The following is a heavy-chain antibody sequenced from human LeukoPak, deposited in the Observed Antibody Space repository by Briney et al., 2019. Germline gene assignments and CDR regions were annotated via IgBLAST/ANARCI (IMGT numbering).Heavy chain of an antibody. CDR2: INPNSGGT. J-gene: IGHJ5*02. D-gene: IGHD2-15*01. V-gene: IGHV1-2*02. Sequence: GASVKVSCKASGYTFTGYYMHWVRQAPGQGLEWMGWINPNSGGTNYAQKFQGRVTMTADTSTSTAYMEVRSLRSDDTAVYYCARLSPPIASFCSGGTCYSGGFDPWGQGTLVTVSS. CDR1: GYTFTGYY. CDR3: ARLSPPIASFCSGGTCYSGGFDP.